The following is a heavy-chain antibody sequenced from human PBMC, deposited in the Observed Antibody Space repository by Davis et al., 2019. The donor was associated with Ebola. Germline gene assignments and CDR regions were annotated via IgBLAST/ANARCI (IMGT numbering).Heavy chain of an antibody. J-gene: IGHJ6*02. Sequence: GESLKISCAASGFTFSGSAMHWVRQASGKGLEWVGRIRSKANSYATAYAASVKGRFTISRDDSKNTAYLQMNSLKTEDTAVYYCARVGYCSSTSCFLYYYYGMDVWGQGTTVTVSS. D-gene: IGHD2-2*01. V-gene: IGHV3-73*01. CDR3: ARVGYCSSTSCFLYYYYGMDV. CDR2: IRSKANSYAT. CDR1: GFTFSGSA.